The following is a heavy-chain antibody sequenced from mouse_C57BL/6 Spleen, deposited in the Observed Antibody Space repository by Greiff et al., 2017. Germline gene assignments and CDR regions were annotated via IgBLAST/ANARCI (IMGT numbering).Heavy chain of an antibody. CDR1: GFTFSSYG. V-gene: IGHV5-6*01. Sequence: EVQGVESGGDLVKPGGSLKLSCAASGFTFSSYGMSWVRQTPDKRLEWVATISSGGSYTYYPDSVKGRFTISRDNAKNTLYLQMSSLKSEDTAMYSCARHEGYGYDGGDWYFDVWGTGTTVTVSA. CDR3: ARHEGYGYDGGDWYFDV. CDR2: ISSGGSYT. D-gene: IGHD2-2*01. J-gene: IGHJ1*03.